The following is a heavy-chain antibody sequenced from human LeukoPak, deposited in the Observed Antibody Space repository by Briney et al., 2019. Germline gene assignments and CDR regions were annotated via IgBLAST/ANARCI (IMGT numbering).Heavy chain of an antibody. CDR3: ARDMPFGVY. D-gene: IGHD3-16*01. CDR1: GFTFSIYW. V-gene: IGHV3-7*01. J-gene: IGHJ4*02. CDR2: IKQDGSEK. Sequence: QAGGYLRLSCAASGFTFSIYWMSWVRQAPGKELEWVANIKQDGSEKNYVDSVKGRFTISRDNAKNSLYLQMNSLRAEDTAVYYCARDMPFGVYWGQGTLVTVSS.